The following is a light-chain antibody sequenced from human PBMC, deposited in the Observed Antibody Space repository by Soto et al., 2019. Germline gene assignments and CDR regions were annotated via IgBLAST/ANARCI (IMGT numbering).Light chain of an antibody. CDR2: DVS. CDR1: SSDVGAYNY. V-gene: IGLV2-11*01. CDR3: CSYAGSYTLWV. Sequence: QSALTQPRSVSGSPGQSVTISCTGTSSDVGAYNYVSWYRQHPGKAPKLIIYDVSKRPSGVPDRFSGSKSGNTASLTISGLQADDEADYYCCSYAGSYTLWVFGGGTKVTVL. J-gene: IGLJ3*02.